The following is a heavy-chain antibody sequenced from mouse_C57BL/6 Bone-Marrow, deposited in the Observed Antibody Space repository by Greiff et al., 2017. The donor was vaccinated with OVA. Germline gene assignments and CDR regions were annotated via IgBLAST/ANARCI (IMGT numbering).Heavy chain of an antibody. CDR1: GYAFSSSW. V-gene: IGHV1-82*01. CDR2: IYPGDGDT. Sequence: VQLQQSGPELVKPGASVKISCKASGYAFSSSWMNWVKQRPGKGLEWIGRIYPGDGDTNYNGKFKGKATLTADKSSSTAYMQLSSLTSGDSAVYFCARNYGSRDWYFDVWGTGTTVTVSS. J-gene: IGHJ1*03. D-gene: IGHD1-1*01. CDR3: ARNYGSRDWYFDV.